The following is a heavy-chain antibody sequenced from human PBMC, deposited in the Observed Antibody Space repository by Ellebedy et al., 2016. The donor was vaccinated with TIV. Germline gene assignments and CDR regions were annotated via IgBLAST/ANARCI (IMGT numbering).Heavy chain of an antibody. CDR1: GFSFKTDA. CDR2: ITESGGNT. V-gene: IGHV3-23*01. CDR3: ARDPVGVGPAFDV. Sequence: GESLKISCLASGFSFKTDAMNWVRQPPGKGLEWVSSITESGGNTYYADSVKGRFTISRDNSKDTLFLQMNSLRAEDTASYFCARDPVGVGPAFDVWGQGTMVTVSS. D-gene: IGHD4-23*01. J-gene: IGHJ3*01.